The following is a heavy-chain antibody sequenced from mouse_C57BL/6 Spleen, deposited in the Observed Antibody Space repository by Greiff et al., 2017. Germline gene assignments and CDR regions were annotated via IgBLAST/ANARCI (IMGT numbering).Heavy chain of an antibody. D-gene: IGHD2-1*01. CDR1: GYTFTSYW. V-gene: IGHV1-69*01. CDR3: ARLGGNYPYYAMDY. Sequence: QVQLQQPGAELVMPGASVKLSCKASGYTFTSYWMHWVKQRPGQGLEWIGEIDPSDSYTNYNQKFKGKSPLSVDKSSSTAYMQLSSLTSEDSAVYYCARLGGNYPYYAMDYWGQGTSVTVSS. CDR2: IDPSDSYT. J-gene: IGHJ4*01.